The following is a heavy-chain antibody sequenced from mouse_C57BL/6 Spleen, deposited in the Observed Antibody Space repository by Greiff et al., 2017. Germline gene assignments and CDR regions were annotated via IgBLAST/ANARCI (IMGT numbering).Heavy chain of an antibody. Sequence: QVQLQQPGAELAKPGASVKLSCKASGYTFTSYCMHWVKQRPGQGLEWIGKIHPNSGSTYYNAKFKSKATLTVDKSSSTAYMQLSCLTSEDSAFSYCARRYDGYSYYAMDYWGQGTSVTVSS. V-gene: IGHV1-64*01. D-gene: IGHD2-3*01. J-gene: IGHJ4*01. CDR3: ARRYDGYSYYAMDY. CDR1: GYTFTSYC. CDR2: IHPNSGST.